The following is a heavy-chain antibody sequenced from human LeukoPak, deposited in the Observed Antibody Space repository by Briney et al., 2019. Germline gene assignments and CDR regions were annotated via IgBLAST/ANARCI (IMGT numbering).Heavy chain of an antibody. CDR3: AAGRGYCSGGSCYGDDSFDI. J-gene: IGHJ3*02. CDR2: INPYSGGT. CDR1: GYTFTGYY. V-gene: IGHV1-2*02. Sequence: ASVKVSCKASGYTFTGYYMHWVRQAPGQGLEWMGWINPYSGGTNYAQKFQGRVTMTRDTSISTAYMELSRLRSDDTAVYYCAAGRGYCSGGSCYGDDSFDIWGQGTMVTVSS. D-gene: IGHD2-15*01.